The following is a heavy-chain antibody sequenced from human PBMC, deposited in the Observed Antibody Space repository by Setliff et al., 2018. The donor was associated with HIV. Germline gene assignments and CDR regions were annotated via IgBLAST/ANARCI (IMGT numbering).Heavy chain of an antibody. CDR1: GGSFRNYY. CDR2: INYSGST. D-gene: IGHD3-3*01. CDR3: ARTITTFGVIGRGGRMDV. J-gene: IGHJ6*04. V-gene: IGHV4-34*01. Sequence: SETLSLTCAVYGGSFRNYYWSWIRQPPGKGLEWIGEINYSGSTKYNPSLKSRVTMSVDTSKNQFSLELSSVTAADTALYYCARTITTFGVIGRGGRMDVWGKGTTVTVSS.